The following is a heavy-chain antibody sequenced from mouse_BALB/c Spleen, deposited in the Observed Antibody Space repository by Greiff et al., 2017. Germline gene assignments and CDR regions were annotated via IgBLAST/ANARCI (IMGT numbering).Heavy chain of an antibody. J-gene: IGHJ2*01. CDR2: ISYSGST. CDR3: ARNYGNYYFDY. V-gene: IGHV3-2*02. CDR1: GYSITSDYA. Sequence: DVKLQESGPGLVKPSQSLSLTCTVTGYSITSDYAWNWIRQFPGNKLEWMGYISYSGSTSYNPSLKSRISITRDTSKNQFFLQLNSVTTEDTATYYCARNYGNYYFDYWGQGTTLTVSS. D-gene: IGHD2-1*01.